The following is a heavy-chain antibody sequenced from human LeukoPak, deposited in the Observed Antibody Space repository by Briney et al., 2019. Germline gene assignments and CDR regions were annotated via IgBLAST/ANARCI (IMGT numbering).Heavy chain of an antibody. D-gene: IGHD6-19*01. J-gene: IGHJ4*02. CDR3: AKEAWPGNTGWHLFDY. V-gene: IGHV3-23*01. CDR2: ISASGSRT. Sequence: GGSLRLSCAASGFTFSTYAMSWVRQAPGKGLEWVSAISASGSRTYYANSVKGRFTISRDSSKNALYLQMNSLRVDDTAVYYCAKEAWPGNTGWHLFDYWGQGILVTVSS. CDR1: GFTFSTYA.